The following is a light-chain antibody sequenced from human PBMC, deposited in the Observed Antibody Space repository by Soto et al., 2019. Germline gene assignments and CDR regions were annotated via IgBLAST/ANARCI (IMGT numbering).Light chain of an antibody. CDR2: GAS. Sequence: EIVLTQSPGTLSLSPGERATLSCRASQSVSNNYLAWYQQKPGQAPRLLIYGASGRATGIPDRFSGSGSGTDFIRTISRREPEDFVVYYCQQYGSSPRTCGQGTKVEIK. CDR1: QSVSNNY. J-gene: IGKJ1*01. V-gene: IGKV3-20*01. CDR3: QQYGSSPRT.